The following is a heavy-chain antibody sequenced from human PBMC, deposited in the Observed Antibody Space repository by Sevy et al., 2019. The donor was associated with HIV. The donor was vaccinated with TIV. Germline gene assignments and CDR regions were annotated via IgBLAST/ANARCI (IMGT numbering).Heavy chain of an antibody. V-gene: IGHV3-23*01. J-gene: IGHJ4*02. CDR1: GFTFSNYA. CDR2: ISGSGGSGTKT. CDR3: ARKYDSSGYFDY. D-gene: IGHD3-22*01. Sequence: GGSLRLSCAASGFTFSNYAMNWVRQAPGKGLEWVSGISGSGGSGTKTNYADSVKGRFTISRDDSKNSRFLQLNSLRAEETAIYYCARKYDSSGYFDYWGQGTLVTVSS.